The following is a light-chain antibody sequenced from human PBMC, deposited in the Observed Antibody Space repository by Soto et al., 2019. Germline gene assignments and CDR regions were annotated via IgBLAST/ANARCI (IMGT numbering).Light chain of an antibody. CDR1: SSDVGGYNY. CDR2: EAS. Sequence: QSALTQPASVSGSPGQSITISCTGTSSDVGGYNYVSWYQQVPGKAPRLLIYEASNRPSGVPGRFSGSKSGNTASLTISGLQAADEADYYCSLYTSENTYVFGTGTKLTVL. V-gene: IGLV2-14*01. CDR3: SLYTSENTYV. J-gene: IGLJ1*01.